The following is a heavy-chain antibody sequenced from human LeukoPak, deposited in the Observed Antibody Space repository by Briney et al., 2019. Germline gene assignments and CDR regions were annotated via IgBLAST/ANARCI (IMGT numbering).Heavy chain of an antibody. CDR3: ARTPGGLSGYFDY. CDR1: GGSISSYY. V-gene: IGHV4-59*01. J-gene: IGHJ4*02. Sequence: PSETMYLTCTLSGGSISSYYWSWLRQPPGQGLDWIGNIYYSGSTNYNPSLQSRVTISVDTSKNQFSLKLSSVTAADTAVYYCARTPGGLSGYFDYWGQGTLVTVSS. D-gene: IGHD2/OR15-2a*01. CDR2: IYYSGST.